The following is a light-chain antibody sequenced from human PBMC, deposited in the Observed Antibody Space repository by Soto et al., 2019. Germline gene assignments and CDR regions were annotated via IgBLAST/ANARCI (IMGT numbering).Light chain of an antibody. V-gene: IGLV2-14*01. CDR1: SSDVGGYDF. CDR3: ISYTSSSTRV. J-gene: IGLJ2*01. CDR2: DVS. Sequence: QSALTQPASVSGSPGQSITISCTGTSSDVGGYDFVSWYQQHPGKAPKLMIYDVSNRPSGVSDRFSGSKSGDTASLTISGLRAEDEAAYYCISYTSSSTRVFGGGTKLTVL.